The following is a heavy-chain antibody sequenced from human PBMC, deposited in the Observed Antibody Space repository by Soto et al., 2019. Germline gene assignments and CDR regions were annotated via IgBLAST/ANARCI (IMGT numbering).Heavy chain of an antibody. CDR3: ARGRPNYGSGSYWSLL. D-gene: IGHD3-10*01. CDR2: INPSGGST. V-gene: IGHV1-46*03. Sequence: ASVKVSCKASGYTFTSYYMHWVRQAPGQGLEWMGIINPSGGSTSYAQKFQGRVTMTRDTSTSTVYMELSSLRSEDTAVYYCARGRPNYGSGSYWSLLWGQGTLVTVSS. J-gene: IGHJ4*02. CDR1: GYTFTSYY.